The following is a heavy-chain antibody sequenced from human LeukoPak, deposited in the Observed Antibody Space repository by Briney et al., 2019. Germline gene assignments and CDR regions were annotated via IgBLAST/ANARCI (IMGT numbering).Heavy chain of an antibody. D-gene: IGHD6-19*01. J-gene: IGHJ3*02. Sequence: GGSLRLSCAASGFTVSSNYMSWVRQAPGKGLEWVSVIYSGGSTYYADSVKGRFTISRDNSKNTLYLQMNSLRAEDTAVYYCARDGYSSGYRYAFDIWGQGTMVTVSS. CDR1: GFTVSSNY. CDR3: ARDGYSSGYRYAFDI. CDR2: IYSGGST. V-gene: IGHV3-53*05.